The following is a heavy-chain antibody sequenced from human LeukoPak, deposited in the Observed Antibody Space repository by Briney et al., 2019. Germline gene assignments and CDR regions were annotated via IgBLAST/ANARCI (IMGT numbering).Heavy chain of an antibody. V-gene: IGHV3-48*03. CDR2: ISSSGSTI. CDR1: GFTFSSYE. J-gene: IGHJ4*02. Sequence: GGSLRLSCAASGFTFSSYEMNWVRQAPGKGLEWVSYISSSGSTIYYADSVKGRFTISRDNAKNSLYLQMNSLRAEDTAVYYCARDPLYNWNDAGGYWGQGTLVTVSS. CDR3: ARDPLYNWNDAGGY. D-gene: IGHD1-1*01.